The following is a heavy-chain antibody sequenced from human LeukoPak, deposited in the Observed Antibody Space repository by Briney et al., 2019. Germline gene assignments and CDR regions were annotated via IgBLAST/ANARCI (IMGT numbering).Heavy chain of an antibody. CDR1: GFSFGSYW. D-gene: IGHD6-19*01. J-gene: IGHJ3*02. V-gene: IGHV3-74*01. Sequence: GGSLRLSCAASGFSFGSYWMHWVRQAPGKGLVWVSRINSDGSSTNYADSVEGRFTISRDNAKNTLYLQMSSLRAEDTAVYYCARTVAGKGNAFDIWGQGTMVTVS. CDR2: INSDGSST. CDR3: ARTVAGKGNAFDI.